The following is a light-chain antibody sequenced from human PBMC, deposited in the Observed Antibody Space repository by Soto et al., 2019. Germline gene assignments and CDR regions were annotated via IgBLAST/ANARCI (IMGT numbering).Light chain of an antibody. Sequence: EIVLTQSPGPLSSSPGQRATPSCRASQSASRNYLAWYKQRPGQAPLLLIYDAFHRATGIPDRFSGRGSGTDFTLTISRLEPEGFAVYYCQQYGGSARTFGQGTKVDIK. V-gene: IGKV3-20*01. J-gene: IGKJ1*01. CDR1: QSASRNY. CDR3: QQYGGSART. CDR2: DAF.